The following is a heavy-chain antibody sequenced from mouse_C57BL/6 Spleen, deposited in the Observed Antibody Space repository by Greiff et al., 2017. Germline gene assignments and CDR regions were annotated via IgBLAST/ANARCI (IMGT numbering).Heavy chain of an antibody. Sequence: EVKLMESGGGLVQPGGSLKLSCAASGFTFSDYYMYWVRQTPEKRLEWVAYISNGGGSTYYPDTVKGRFTISRDNAKNTLYLQMSRLKSEDTAMYYCARRALPRYWYFDVWGTGTTVTVSS. V-gene: IGHV5-12*01. J-gene: IGHJ1*03. CDR2: ISNGGGST. D-gene: IGHD3-1*01. CDR1: GFTFSDYY. CDR3: ARRALPRYWYFDV.